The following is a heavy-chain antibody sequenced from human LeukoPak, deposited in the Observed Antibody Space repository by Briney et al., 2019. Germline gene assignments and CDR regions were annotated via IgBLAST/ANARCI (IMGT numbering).Heavy chain of an antibody. Sequence: SETLSLTCAVYGGSFSGYYWSWIRQPPGKGLEWIGEINHSGGTNYNPSLKSRVTISVDTSKNQFSLKLSSVTAADTAVYYCARAGLAARQFDPWGQGTLVTVSS. CDR2: INHSGGT. CDR1: GGSFSGYY. D-gene: IGHD6-6*01. J-gene: IGHJ5*02. V-gene: IGHV4-34*01. CDR3: ARAGLAARQFDP.